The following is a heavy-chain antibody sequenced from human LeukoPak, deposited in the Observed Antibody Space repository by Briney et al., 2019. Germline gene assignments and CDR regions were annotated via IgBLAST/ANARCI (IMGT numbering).Heavy chain of an antibody. Sequence: PGRSLRLSCAASGFTFDDYAIHWVRQAPGKGLEWVSGISWNSGSIGYADSVKGRFTISRDNAKNSLYLQMNSLRAEDTALYYCAKAMGLYYYDSSGYLTWGQGTLVTVSS. D-gene: IGHD3-22*01. J-gene: IGHJ4*02. CDR2: ISWNSGSI. CDR3: AKAMGLYYYDSSGYLT. V-gene: IGHV3-9*01. CDR1: GFTFDDYA.